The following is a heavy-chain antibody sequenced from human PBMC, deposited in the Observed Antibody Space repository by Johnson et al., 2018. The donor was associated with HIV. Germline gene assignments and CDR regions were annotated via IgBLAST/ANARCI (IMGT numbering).Heavy chain of an antibody. CDR2: IHQDGTEQ. CDR3: ARDPNTYYNFWSGARAFDI. Sequence: VQLVESGGGFVQPGGSLRLSCAASGFTFSSHWMTWVRQAPGKGLEWVANIHQDGTEQYYVASVRGRFTLSRANAKNSLYLQMNSLRAEATAVYYCARDPNTYYNFWSGARAFDIWGQGTTVSVSS. J-gene: IGHJ3*02. D-gene: IGHD3-3*01. CDR1: GFTFSSHW. V-gene: IGHV3-7*01.